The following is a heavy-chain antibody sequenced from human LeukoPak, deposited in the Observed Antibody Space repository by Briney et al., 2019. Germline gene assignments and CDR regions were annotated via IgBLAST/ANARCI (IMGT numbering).Heavy chain of an antibody. J-gene: IGHJ4*02. CDR2: IYYSGGT. D-gene: IGHD4-17*01. Sequence: SETLSLTCTVSGGSIRSYYWSWSRQPPGKGLEWIGYIYYSGGTNYNPSLKSRVSISVDTSKNQFSLKLSSVTAADTAVYYCARTGSTVTMLYPFDHWGQRTLVTVSS. CDR1: GGSIRSYY. CDR3: ARTGSTVTMLYPFDH. V-gene: IGHV4-59*01.